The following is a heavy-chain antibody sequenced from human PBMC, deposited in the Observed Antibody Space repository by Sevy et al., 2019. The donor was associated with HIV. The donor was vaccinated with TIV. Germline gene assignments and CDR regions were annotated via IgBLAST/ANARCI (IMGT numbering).Heavy chain of an antibody. V-gene: IGHV3-9*01. D-gene: IGHD3-16*01. CDR3: AKDITPDLRFHDAFDI. CDR2: ISWNSGSI. CDR1: GFTFDDYA. Sequence: GGSLRLSCAASGFTFDDYAMHWVRQAPGKGLEWVSGISWNSGSIGYADSVKGRFTISRDNAKNSLDLQMNSLRAEDTALYYCAKDITPDLRFHDAFDIWGQGTMVTVSS. J-gene: IGHJ3*02.